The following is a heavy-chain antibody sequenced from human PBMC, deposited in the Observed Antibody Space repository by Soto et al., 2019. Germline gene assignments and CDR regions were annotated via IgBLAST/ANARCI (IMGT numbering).Heavy chain of an antibody. V-gene: IGHV3-66*01. J-gene: IGHJ6*04. D-gene: IGHD2-15*01. CDR3: ARDDVLCDGGRCYGVPLEG. Sequence: GGSLRLSCAASGFTVSSKYMSWVRQAPGKGLEWVSLIQSGGPTYYADSVKGRFTISRDTSENTVHLQMDSLRAEDTAVYYCARDDVLCDGGRCYGVPLEGWGKGATVTVSS. CDR1: GFTVSSKY. CDR2: IQSGGPT.